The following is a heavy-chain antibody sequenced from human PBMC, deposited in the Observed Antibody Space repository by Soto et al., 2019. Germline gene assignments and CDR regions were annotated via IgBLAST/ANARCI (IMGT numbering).Heavy chain of an antibody. CDR1: GYTFTNYY. D-gene: IGHD5-18*01. CDR2: FNPSGTST. J-gene: IGHJ4*02. V-gene: IGHV1-46*01. Sequence: ASVKVSCKASGYTFTNYYMHWVRQAPGQGLEWMGIFNPSGTSTTYAQKFQGRVTMTRDTSTSTVYMELNSLRSDDTAVYYCARALPRSSRYSYGALDYWGQGTLVTVSS. CDR3: ARALPRSSRYSYGALDY.